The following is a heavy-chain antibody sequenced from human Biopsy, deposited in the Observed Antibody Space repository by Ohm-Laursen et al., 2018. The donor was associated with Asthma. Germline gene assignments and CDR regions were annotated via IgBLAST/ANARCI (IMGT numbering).Heavy chain of an antibody. CDR1: GFTFSNYA. CDR3: ARSDGMGV. J-gene: IGHJ6*02. Sequence: SLRLSCTASGFTFSNYAMHWVRQAPGKGLEWVALISYEGSNKHYAESVKGRITISRDNSKNTLYLQMNSLKAEDTAVYYCARSDGMGVWGQGTTVTVSS. CDR2: ISYEGSNK. V-gene: IGHV3-30*03.